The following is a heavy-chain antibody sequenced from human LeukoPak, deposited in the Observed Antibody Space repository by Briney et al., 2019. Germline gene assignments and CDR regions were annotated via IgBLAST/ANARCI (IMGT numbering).Heavy chain of an antibody. Sequence: PVASVKVSCKASGYTFTSYGISWVRQAPGQGLEWMGWISAYNGNTNYAQKLQGRVTMTTDTSTSTAYMELRSLRSDDTAVYYCARVRCSSTSCPTDDAFDIWGQGTMVTVSS. J-gene: IGHJ3*02. CDR2: ISAYNGNT. D-gene: IGHD2-2*01. CDR1: GYTFTSYG. CDR3: ARVRCSSTSCPTDDAFDI. V-gene: IGHV1-18*01.